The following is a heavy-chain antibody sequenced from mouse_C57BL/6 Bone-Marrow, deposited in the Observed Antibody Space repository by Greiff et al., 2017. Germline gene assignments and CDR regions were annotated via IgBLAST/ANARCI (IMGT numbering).Heavy chain of an antibody. Sequence: EVKLMESGGGLVKPGGSLKLSCAASGFTFSDYGMHWVRQAPEKGLEWVAYISSGSSTIYYADTVKGRFTISRDTAKNTLFLQMTSLRSEDTAMYYCARGDYGSPWCAYWGQGTLVTVSA. CDR1: GFTFSDYG. V-gene: IGHV5-17*01. D-gene: IGHD2-2*01. CDR3: ARGDYGSPWCAY. J-gene: IGHJ3*01. CDR2: ISSGSSTI.